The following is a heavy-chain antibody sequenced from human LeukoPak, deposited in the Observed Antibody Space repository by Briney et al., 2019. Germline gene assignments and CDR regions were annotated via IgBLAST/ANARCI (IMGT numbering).Heavy chain of an antibody. V-gene: IGHV1-46*01. Sequence: ASVTVSCKASGYTFTSYYMHWVRQAPGQGLEWMGIINPSGGSTSYAQKFQGRVTMTRDTSTSTVYMELSSLRSEDTAVYYCARPQYGSGWTYDAFDIWGQGTMVTVSS. D-gene: IGHD6-19*01. CDR1: GYTFTSYY. CDR2: INPSGGST. J-gene: IGHJ3*02. CDR3: ARPQYGSGWTYDAFDI.